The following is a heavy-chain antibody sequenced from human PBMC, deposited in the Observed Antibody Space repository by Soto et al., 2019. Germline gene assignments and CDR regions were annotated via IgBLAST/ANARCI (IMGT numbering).Heavy chain of an antibody. CDR3: VRDFGSVAGPFDP. J-gene: IGHJ5*02. V-gene: IGHV1-69*13. CDR1: GGTLNNFF. D-gene: IGHD6-19*01. CDR2: IIPLFRRP. Sequence: ASVKVSFKASGGTLNNFFVSWVRQAPGQGLEWVGGIIPLFRRPSRAEKFQDRVIISADASTSSAYLELFDPTSDDTAVYYCVRDFGSVAGPFDPWGQGTQVTSPQ.